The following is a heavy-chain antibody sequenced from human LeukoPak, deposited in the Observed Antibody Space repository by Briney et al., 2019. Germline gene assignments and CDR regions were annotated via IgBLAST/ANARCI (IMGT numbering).Heavy chain of an antibody. V-gene: IGHV4-59*12. Sequence: SETLSLTCSVSGDSLSPYYWNWIRQTPEKGLEWIGYVYSTGSTYYNPSLKSRVIISVDTSKNQFSLNLKSVTAADAAVYYCARAKGGSYGFNFESWGQGTRVSVSS. CDR1: GDSLSPYY. D-gene: IGHD1-26*01. CDR3: ARAKGGSYGFNFES. J-gene: IGHJ4*02. CDR2: VYSTGST.